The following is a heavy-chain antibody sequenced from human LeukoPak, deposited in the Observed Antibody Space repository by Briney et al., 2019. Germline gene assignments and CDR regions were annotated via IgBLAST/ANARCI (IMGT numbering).Heavy chain of an antibody. D-gene: IGHD4-23*01. V-gene: IGHV4-34*01. Sequence: PSETVSLTCVVYGGSFSDYWSWIRQPPGKGLEWIGEINHSGSTNYNPSLKSRVTISVDTSKNQFSLKLSSVTAADTAVYYCSRSRLARLYGGNRRGAFDIWGQGTMVTVSA. CDR3: SRSRLARLYGGNRRGAFDI. CDR2: INHSGST. CDR1: GGSFSDY. J-gene: IGHJ3*02.